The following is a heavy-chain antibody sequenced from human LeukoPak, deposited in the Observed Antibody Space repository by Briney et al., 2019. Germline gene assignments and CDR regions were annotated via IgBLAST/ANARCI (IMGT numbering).Heavy chain of an antibody. Sequence: GGSLRLSCAASGFTFSSYAMSWVRQAPGKGLEWVSAISGSGGSTYYADFVKGRFTISRDNSKNTLYLQMNSLRAEDTAVYYCAKDLTYYDSSGYYYDYYGMDVWGQGTTVTVSS. CDR2: ISGSGGST. V-gene: IGHV3-23*01. CDR1: GFTFSSYA. D-gene: IGHD3-22*01. J-gene: IGHJ6*02. CDR3: AKDLTYYDSSGYYYDYYGMDV.